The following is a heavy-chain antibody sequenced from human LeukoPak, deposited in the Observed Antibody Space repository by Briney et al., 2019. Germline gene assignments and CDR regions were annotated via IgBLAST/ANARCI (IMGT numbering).Heavy chain of an antibody. J-gene: IGHJ6*03. V-gene: IGHV1-69*01. Sequence: SVKVSCKASGGTFSSYAISWVRQAPGQGFEWMGGIIPIFGTANYAQKFQGRVTITADESTSTVYMELSSLRSEDTAVYYCASGTGYYYYMDVWGKGTTVTVSS. CDR2: IIPIFGTA. CDR3: ASGTGYYYYMDV. D-gene: IGHD1-1*01. CDR1: GGTFSSYA.